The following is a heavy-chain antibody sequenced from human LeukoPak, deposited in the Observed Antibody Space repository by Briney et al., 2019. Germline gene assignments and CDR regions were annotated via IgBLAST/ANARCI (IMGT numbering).Heavy chain of an antibody. D-gene: IGHD1-26*01. Sequence: ASVKVSCKASGYTFTSYYMHWVRQAPGQGLEWMGIINPSGGSTSYAQKFQGRVTMTRDMSTSTVYMELSSLRAEDTALYHCARENEWELLKSFDYWGQGTLVTVSS. J-gene: IGHJ4*02. V-gene: IGHV1-46*01. CDR2: INPSGGST. CDR1: GYTFTSYY. CDR3: ARENEWELLKSFDY.